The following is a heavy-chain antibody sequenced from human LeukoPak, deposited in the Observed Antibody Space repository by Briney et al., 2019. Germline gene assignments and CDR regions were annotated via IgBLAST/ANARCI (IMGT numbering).Heavy chain of an antibody. V-gene: IGHV3-15*04. CDR1: GFTFNYAW. Sequence: GGSLRLSCAASGFTFNYAWMSWVRQVPGKGLEWVGQTVSEIDGGTTDYVTPVKGRFTISRDDSKSTLYLQMNSLKIEDTAVYYCTTDEDWNYARKDVWGQGATVIVSS. CDR3: TTDEDWNYARKDV. D-gene: IGHD1-7*01. CDR2: TVSEIDGGTT. J-gene: IGHJ6*02.